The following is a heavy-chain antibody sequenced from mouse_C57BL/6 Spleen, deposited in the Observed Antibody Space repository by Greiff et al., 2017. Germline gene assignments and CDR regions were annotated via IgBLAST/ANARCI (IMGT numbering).Heavy chain of an antibody. Sequence: EVKLVESGGGLVKPGGSLKLSCAASGFTFSSYTMSWVRQTPEKRLEWVATISGGGGNTYYPDSVKGRFTFSRDNAKDTLYLQKSSLRSGDTALYYCARRDNSNYGYYDDWGTGTTVTVSS. D-gene: IGHD2-5*01. V-gene: IGHV5-9*01. CDR1: GFTFSSYT. CDR3: ARRDNSNYGYYDD. CDR2: ISGGGGNT. J-gene: IGHJ1*03.